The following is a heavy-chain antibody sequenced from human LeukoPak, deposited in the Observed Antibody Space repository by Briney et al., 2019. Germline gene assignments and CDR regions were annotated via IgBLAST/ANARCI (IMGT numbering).Heavy chain of an antibody. J-gene: IGHJ4*02. CDR3: ARSGWYPRVPNDY. D-gene: IGHD6-19*01. CDR1: GGSISSSSYY. V-gene: IGHV4-39*07. Sequence: SETLSLTCTVSGGSISSSSYYWGWIRQPPGKGLEWIGSIYYSGSTYYNPSLKSRVTISVDTSKNQFSLKLSSVTAADTAVYYCARSGWYPRVPNDYWGQGTLVTVSS. CDR2: IYYSGST.